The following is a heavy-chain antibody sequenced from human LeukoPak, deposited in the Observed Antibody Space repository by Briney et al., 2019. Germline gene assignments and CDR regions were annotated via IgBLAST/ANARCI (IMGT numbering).Heavy chain of an antibody. CDR1: GYSFTSYW. J-gene: IGHJ4*02. Sequence: GESLKISCKGSGYSFTSYWIGWVRQMPGKGLEWVANIKQDGSEKYYVDSVKGRFTISRDNAKNSLYLQMNSLRAEDTAVYYCARDCSETGGAVAGTEGSYFDYWGQGTLVTVSS. V-gene: IGHV3-7*01. D-gene: IGHD6-19*01. CDR2: IKQDGSEK. CDR3: ARDCSETGGAVAGTEGSYFDY.